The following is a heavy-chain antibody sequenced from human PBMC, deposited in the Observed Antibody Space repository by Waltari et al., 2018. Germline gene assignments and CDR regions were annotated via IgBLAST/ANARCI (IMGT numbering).Heavy chain of an antibody. CDR2: IYYSGST. V-gene: IGHV4-59*01. CDR3: ARESYYGDYAIGNGFDY. Sequence: QVQLQESGPGLVKPSETLSLTCTVSGGSISSYYWSWIRQPPGKGLEWIGYIYYSGSTNYNPSLKSRVTISVDTSKNQFSLKLSSVTAADTAVYYCARESYYGDYAIGNGFDYWGQGTLVTVSS. CDR1: GGSISSYY. J-gene: IGHJ4*02. D-gene: IGHD4-17*01.